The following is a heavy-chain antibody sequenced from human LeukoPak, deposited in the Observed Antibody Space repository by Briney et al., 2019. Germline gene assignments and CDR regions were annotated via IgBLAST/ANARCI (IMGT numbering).Heavy chain of an antibody. Sequence: ASVKVSCKASGYTFSSYGISWVRQAPGQGLEWTGWISAYNGSTNYAQKLQGRVTMTTDTSTSKAYMELRSLRSDDTAVYYCARAPPSSWHLSLGYFDYWGQGTLVTVSS. D-gene: IGHD6-13*01. CDR1: GYTFSSYG. CDR3: ARAPPSSWHLSLGYFDY. J-gene: IGHJ4*02. V-gene: IGHV1-18*01. CDR2: ISAYNGST.